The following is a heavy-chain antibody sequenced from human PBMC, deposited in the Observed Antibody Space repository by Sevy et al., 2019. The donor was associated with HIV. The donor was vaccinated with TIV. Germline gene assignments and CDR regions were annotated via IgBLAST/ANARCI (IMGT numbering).Heavy chain of an antibody. CDR1: GYTFTGYY. J-gene: IGHJ6*02. D-gene: IGHD2-2*02. V-gene: IGHV1-2*02. CDR3: ARDLEPDIVVVPAAIGDYYYYGMDV. Sequence: ASVKVSCKASGYTFTGYYMHWVRQAPGQGLEWMGWINPNSGGTNYAQKFQGRVTMTRDTSISTAYMELSRLGSDDTAVYYCARDLEPDIVVVPAAIGDYYYYGMDVWGQGTTVTVSS. CDR2: INPNSGGT.